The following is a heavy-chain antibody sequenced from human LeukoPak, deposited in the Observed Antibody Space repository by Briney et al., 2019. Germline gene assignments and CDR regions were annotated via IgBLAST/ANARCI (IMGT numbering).Heavy chain of an antibody. CDR2: IYPGYSDT. J-gene: IGHJ3*02. V-gene: IGHV5-51*01. D-gene: IGHD3-22*01. CDR1: GYSFTSYW. CDR3: ATPDSSGKGGAFDI. Sequence: GESLKISCKGSGYSFTSYWIGWVRQMPGKGLEWMGIIYPGYSDTRYSPSFQGHVTIAADKSSSPACLQWSSLKASDTVMYYCATPDSSGKGGAFDIWGQGTMVTVSS.